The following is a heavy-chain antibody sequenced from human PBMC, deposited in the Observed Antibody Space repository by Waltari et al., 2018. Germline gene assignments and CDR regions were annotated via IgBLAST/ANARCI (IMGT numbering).Heavy chain of an antibody. CDR2: INHRGST. D-gene: IGHD4-17*01. CDR3: AREGAYGDDGYFDY. CDR1: GGSFSGYY. Sequence: QVQLQQWGAGLLKPSETLSLTCAVYGGSFSGYYWSWIRQPPGKGLEWIGEINHRGSTNYNPSLKSRVTISVDTSKNQFSLKLSSVTAADTAVYYCAREGAYGDDGYFDYWGQGTLVTVSS. V-gene: IGHV4-34*01. J-gene: IGHJ4*02.